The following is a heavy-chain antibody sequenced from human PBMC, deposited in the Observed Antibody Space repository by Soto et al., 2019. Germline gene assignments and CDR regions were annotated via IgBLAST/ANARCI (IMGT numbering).Heavy chain of an antibody. CDR1: GGSISSNNW. CDR2: IYHSGNI. V-gene: IGHV4-4*02. Sequence: SETLSLTCSVSGGSISSNNWWSWVRQPPGKGLEWVGEIYHSGNINYNPSLKSRVTISLDKSKNQFSLKLDSVTAADTAVYYCVTSVTVAGSRYWGQGTLVTVSS. CDR3: VTSVTVAGSRY. D-gene: IGHD6-19*01. J-gene: IGHJ4*02.